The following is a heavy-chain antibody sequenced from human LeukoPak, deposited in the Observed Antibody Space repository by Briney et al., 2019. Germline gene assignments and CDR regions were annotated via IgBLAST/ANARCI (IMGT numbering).Heavy chain of an antibody. D-gene: IGHD3-10*01. CDR3: AREGSGSYYY. CDR1: GGSISSGGYY. CDR2: IYYSGST. Sequence: TLSLTCTVAGGSISSGGYYWSWIRQHPGKGLEWIGYIYYSGSTYYNPSLKSRVTISVDTSKNQFSLKLSSVTAADTAVYYCAREGSGSYYYWGQGTLVTVSS. J-gene: IGHJ4*02. V-gene: IGHV4-31*03.